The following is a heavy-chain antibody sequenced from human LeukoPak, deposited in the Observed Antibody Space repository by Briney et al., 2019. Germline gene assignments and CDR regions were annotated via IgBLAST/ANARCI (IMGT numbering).Heavy chain of an antibody. CDR3: ARAYGSGSPDY. Sequence: SATLSLTCTVSGGSISSSSYYWGWIRQPPGKGLEWIGSIYYSGNTYYNPSLKSRVTISVDTSKNQFSLKLSSVTAADTAVYYCARAYGSGSPDYWGQGTLVTVSS. V-gene: IGHV4-39*07. D-gene: IGHD3-10*01. CDR1: GGSISSSSYY. J-gene: IGHJ4*02. CDR2: IYYSGNT.